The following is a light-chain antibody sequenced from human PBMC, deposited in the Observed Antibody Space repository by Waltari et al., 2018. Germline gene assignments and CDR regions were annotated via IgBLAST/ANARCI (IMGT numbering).Light chain of an antibody. CDR1: DTDIGRHNF. CDR2: DVN. V-gene: IGLV2-14*03. Sequence: QSALTQPASVSGSPGQSIAISCTGTDTDIGRHNFVSWYRQRPGEVPKLIIYDVNSRLPGISSRFSGSKFGNTASLTISGLQTEDEAVYYCSSYTTGRTYVFGTGTKVTVL. J-gene: IGLJ1*01. CDR3: SSYTTGRTYV.